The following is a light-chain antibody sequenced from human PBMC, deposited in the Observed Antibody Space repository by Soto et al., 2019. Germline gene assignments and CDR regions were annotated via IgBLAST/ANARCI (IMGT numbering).Light chain of an antibody. V-gene: IGKV3-20*01. CDR1: QSVGSGY. CDR3: QQYGSSVGGT. J-gene: IGKJ4*01. Sequence: ESVLTQSPATLSLSPGERATLSCRASQSVGSGYLAWYQQKPGQAPRLLIYDASSRATGIPDRFSGSGSGTDFTLTISRLEPEDFAVYHCQQYGSSVGGTFGGGTKVDIK. CDR2: DAS.